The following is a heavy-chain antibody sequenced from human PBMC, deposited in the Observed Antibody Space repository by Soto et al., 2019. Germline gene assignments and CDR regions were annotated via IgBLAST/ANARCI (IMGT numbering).Heavy chain of an antibody. D-gene: IGHD5-12*01. CDR1: GFTFSDYT. V-gene: IGHV3-30-3*01. Sequence: QVQLVESGGGVVQPGRSLRLSCAASGFTFSDYTMHWVRQAPGKELEWVALMSSDGGNTHYTDSVKGRFTISRDNSKNTLYLQMDSLRPEDTTVYYCARDSGDGYYYFDLWGQGTLVTVSS. CDR3: ARDSGDGYYYFDL. J-gene: IGHJ4*02. CDR2: MSSDGGNT.